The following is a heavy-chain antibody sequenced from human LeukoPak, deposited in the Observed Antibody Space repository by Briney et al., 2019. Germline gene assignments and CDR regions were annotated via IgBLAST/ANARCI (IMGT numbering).Heavy chain of an antibody. D-gene: IGHD4-17*01. V-gene: IGHV3-23*01. Sequence: GGSLRLSCTASGFTFSSYSMSWVRQAPGKGLEWVSSISSSGGNTYYPDSMKGRFTISRDNSKNTMYLQMNSLRAEDTAVYYCSKKGQNEDYGKPDWGQGTLVTVSS. CDR3: SKKGQNEDYGKPD. CDR2: ISSSGGNT. J-gene: IGHJ4*02. CDR1: GFTFSSYS.